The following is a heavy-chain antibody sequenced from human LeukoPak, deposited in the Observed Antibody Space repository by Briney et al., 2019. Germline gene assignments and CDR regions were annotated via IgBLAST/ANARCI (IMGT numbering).Heavy chain of an antibody. J-gene: IGHJ3*02. CDR3: ARLRPSHDYGDYRERDAFDI. CDR2: INPNSGGT. D-gene: IGHD4-17*01. V-gene: IGHV1-2*02. Sequence: GASVKVSFKASGYTFTGYYMHWVRQAPGQGLEWMGWINPNSGGTNYAQKFQGRVTMTRDTSISTAYMELSRLRSDDTAVYYCARLRPSHDYGDYRERDAFDIWGQGTMVTVSS. CDR1: GYTFTGYY.